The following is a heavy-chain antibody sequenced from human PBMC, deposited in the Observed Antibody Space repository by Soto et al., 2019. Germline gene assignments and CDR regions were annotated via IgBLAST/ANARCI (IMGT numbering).Heavy chain of an antibody. J-gene: IGHJ4*02. CDR2: IRSKANSYAT. Sequence: PGGSLRLSCAASGFTFSGSAMHWVRQASGKGLEWVGRIRSKANSYATAYAASVKGRFTISRDDSKNTAYLQMNGLKTEDTAVYYCTRQRTRYSSGWLGTTGTKEYYFDYWGQGTLVTVSS. CDR3: TRQRTRYSSGWLGTTGTKEYYFDY. CDR1: GFTFSGSA. D-gene: IGHD6-19*01. V-gene: IGHV3-73*01.